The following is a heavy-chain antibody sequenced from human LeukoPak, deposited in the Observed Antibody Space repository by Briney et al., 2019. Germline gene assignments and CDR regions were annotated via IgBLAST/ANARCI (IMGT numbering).Heavy chain of an antibody. D-gene: IGHD6-13*01. V-gene: IGHV1-24*01. CDR3: ARDLNRYSSSWYFDY. Sequence: GASVKVSCKVSGYTLTELSMHWVRQAPGKGLEGMGGFDPEDSETIYAQKSQRRVTMPEVTSTSTAYMELRSLRSDDTAVYYCARDLNRYSSSWYFDYWGQGTLVTVSS. J-gene: IGHJ4*02. CDR1: GYTLTELS. CDR2: FDPEDSET.